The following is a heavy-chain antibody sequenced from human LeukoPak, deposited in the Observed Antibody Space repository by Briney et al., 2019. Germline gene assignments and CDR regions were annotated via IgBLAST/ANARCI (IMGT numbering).Heavy chain of an antibody. CDR3: ARRYDSSGYTDY. Sequence: APVKVSCKASGGTFSSYAISWVRQAPGQGLEWMGRIIPILGIANYAQKFQGRVTITADKSTSTAYMELSSLRSEDTAVYYCARRYDSSGYTDYWGQGTLVTVSS. J-gene: IGHJ4*02. V-gene: IGHV1-69*04. D-gene: IGHD3-22*01. CDR1: GGTFSSYA. CDR2: IIPILGIA.